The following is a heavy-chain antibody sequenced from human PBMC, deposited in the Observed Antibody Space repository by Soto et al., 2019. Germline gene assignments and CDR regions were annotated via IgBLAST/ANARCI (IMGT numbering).Heavy chain of an antibody. J-gene: IGHJ5*02. D-gene: IGHD3-16*01. Sequence: SETLSLTCTASGGSSSSSTYSWGWIRQPPGKGLEWIGSMHYSGATYYNPSLKSRVSISVDTSKSQFSLKLTFVTAADTAVYFCTRQGSNSSRRLSWFDPWGQGTLVTVSS. V-gene: IGHV4-39*01. CDR1: GGSSSSSTYS. CDR3: TRQGSNSSRRLSWFDP. CDR2: MHYSGAT.